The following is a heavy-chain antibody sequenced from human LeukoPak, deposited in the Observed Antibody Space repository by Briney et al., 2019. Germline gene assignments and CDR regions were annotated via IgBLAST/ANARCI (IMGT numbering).Heavy chain of an antibody. V-gene: IGHV3-23*01. CDR1: GFTFNNYA. CDR3: AKRVDYYDSSGPACELDY. D-gene: IGHD3-22*01. J-gene: IGHJ4*02. Sequence: GGSLRLSCAASGFTFNNYAMTWVRQTPGKGLEWVSAISGSGGRTHYADSVKGRFTISRDNSKNTLFLQMSSLRAGDTAVYYCAKRVDYYDSSGPACELDYWGQGTRVTVSS. CDR2: ISGSGGRT.